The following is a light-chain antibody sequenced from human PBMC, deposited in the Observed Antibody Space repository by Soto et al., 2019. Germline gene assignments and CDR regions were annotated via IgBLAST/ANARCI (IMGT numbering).Light chain of an antibody. CDR2: GAS. Sequence: EIVMTQSPATLSVSPGERATLSCRASQSISSNLAWYQQKPGQAPRLLIYGASTRATGIPARFSGSGSGTEFTITISRLQSEDFAVDYCQQYNNWPPYTFGKGTKLEIK. J-gene: IGKJ2*01. V-gene: IGKV3-15*01. CDR3: QQYNNWPPYT. CDR1: QSISSN.